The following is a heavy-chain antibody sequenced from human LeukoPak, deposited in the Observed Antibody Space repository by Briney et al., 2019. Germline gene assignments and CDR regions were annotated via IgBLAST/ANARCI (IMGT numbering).Heavy chain of an antibody. CDR2: IIPIFGTA. J-gene: IGHJ6*03. Sequence: SVKVSCKASGGTFSSYAISWVRQAPGQGLEWMGGIIPIFGTANYAQKFQGRVTITADKSTSTAYMELSSLRSEDTAVHYCARGAVAATRFVYYYMDVWGKGTTVTVSS. CDR1: GGTFSSYA. CDR3: ARGAVAATRFVYYYMDV. D-gene: IGHD2-15*01. V-gene: IGHV1-69*06.